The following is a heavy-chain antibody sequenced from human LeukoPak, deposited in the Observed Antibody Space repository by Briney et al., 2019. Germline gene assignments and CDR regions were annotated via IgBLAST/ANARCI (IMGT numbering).Heavy chain of an antibody. Sequence: SETLSLTCTVSGGSISSYYWSWIRQPPGKGLEWIGYIYYSGSTNYNPSLKSRVTISVDTSKNQFSLTLSYVTAADTAVYYCARDFGDWRTDYWGQGTLVTVSS. CDR3: ARDFGDWRTDY. CDR1: GGSISSYY. D-gene: IGHD2-21*02. CDR2: IYYSGST. J-gene: IGHJ4*02. V-gene: IGHV4-59*12.